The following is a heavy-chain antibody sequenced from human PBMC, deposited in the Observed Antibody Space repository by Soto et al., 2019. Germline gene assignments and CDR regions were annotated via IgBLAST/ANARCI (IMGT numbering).Heavy chain of an antibody. CDR2: ISYDETAT. D-gene: IGHD6-19*01. V-gene: IGHV3-30*18. J-gene: IGHJ4*02. CDR3: SKGSEWLVPWDLDY. CDR1: GFAFSDYG. Sequence: QVQLVESGGGVVQPGTSLRLSCSASGFAFSDYGVHWVRQAPGKGLEWVASISYDETATYYSDSVKGRFTISRDNAKNTLFLHMNSLRTEDTAMYYCSKGSEWLVPWDLDYWGQRTLVTVAS.